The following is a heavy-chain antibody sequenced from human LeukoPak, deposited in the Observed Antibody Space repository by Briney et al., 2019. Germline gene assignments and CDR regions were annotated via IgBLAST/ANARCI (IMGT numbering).Heavy chain of an antibody. V-gene: IGHV3-30*18. J-gene: IGHJ4*02. CDR3: SKNPGYCSGGSFFYFGF. Sequence: GGSLRLSCAASGFAFSNYGMHWVRQAPGEGLEWVAVISDDGRNKYYADSVKGRFTISRDNSQNTLYLQVISLRAQDTAVYYCSKNPGYCSGGSFFYFGFWGQGTLVTVSS. CDR1: GFAFSNYG. CDR2: ISDDGRNK. D-gene: IGHD2-15*01.